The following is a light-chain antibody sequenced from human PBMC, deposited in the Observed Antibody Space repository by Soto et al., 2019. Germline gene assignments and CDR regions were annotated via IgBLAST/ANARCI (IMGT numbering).Light chain of an antibody. V-gene: IGKV3-11*01. CDR2: DAS. J-gene: IGKJ1*01. Sequence: EIVLTQSPVTLSLSPGQRATLSCRASVMISTYVAWYQRKPGQAPRLLIYDASNRATGVPARFSGSGSGTDFTLTISALEPEDFAVYYCQERSHWTFGRGTKVDIK. CDR1: VMISTY. CDR3: QERSHWT.